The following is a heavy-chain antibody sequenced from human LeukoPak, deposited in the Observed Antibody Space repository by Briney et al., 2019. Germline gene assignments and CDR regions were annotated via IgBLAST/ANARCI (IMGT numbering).Heavy chain of an antibody. D-gene: IGHD6-19*01. CDR2: IWYDGSNK. Sequence: PGGSLRLSCAASGFTFSSYGMHWVRQAPGKGLEWVAVIWYDGSNKYYADSVKGRFTISRDNSKNTLYLQMNSLRAEDTAVYYCARGGWYWEYFDYWGQGTLVTVSS. J-gene: IGHJ4*02. V-gene: IGHV3-33*01. CDR1: GFTFSSYG. CDR3: ARGGWYWEYFDY.